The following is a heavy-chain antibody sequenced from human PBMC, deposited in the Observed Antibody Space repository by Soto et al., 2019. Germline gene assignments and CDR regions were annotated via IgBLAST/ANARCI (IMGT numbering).Heavy chain of an antibody. D-gene: IGHD6-19*01. CDR1: GGSISSYY. CDR2: IYYSGST. CDR3: AALLGIAVAGTWGDSGY. J-gene: IGHJ4*02. Sequence: LSLTCTVSGGSISSYYWSWIRQPPGKGLEWIGYIYYSGSTNYNPSLKSRVTISVDTSKNQFSLKLSSVTAADTAVYYCAALLGIAVAGTWGDSGYWGQGTLVTVSS. V-gene: IGHV4-59*08.